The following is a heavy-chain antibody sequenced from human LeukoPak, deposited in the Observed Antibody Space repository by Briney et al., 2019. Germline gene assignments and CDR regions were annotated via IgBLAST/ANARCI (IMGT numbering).Heavy chain of an antibody. CDR1: GYTFTGYY. Sequence: ASLKVSCKASGYTFTGYYMHWVRQAPGQGLEWMGWINPNSGGTKYEQKFQGRVTMTRDTSISTAYMELSRLGSEDTAVYYCASGGYCSGGSCYGDDYWGQGTLVTVSS. CDR2: INPNSGGT. CDR3: ASGGYCSGGSCYGDDY. J-gene: IGHJ4*02. V-gene: IGHV1-2*02. D-gene: IGHD2-15*01.